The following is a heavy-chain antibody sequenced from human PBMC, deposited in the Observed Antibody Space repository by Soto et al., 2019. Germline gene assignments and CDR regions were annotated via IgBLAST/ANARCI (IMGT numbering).Heavy chain of an antibody. J-gene: IGHJ2*01. CDR1: GFTFSSYA. CDR3: ARDPLWGTAMVLWYFDL. Sequence: QVQLVESGGGVVQPGRSLRLSCAASGFTFSSYAMHWVRQAPGKGLEWVAVISYDGSNKYYAESVKRRFTISRDNSKNTMYLQMNSLRAEDTAVYYCARDPLWGTAMVLWYFDLWGRGALVTVSS. V-gene: IGHV3-30-3*01. CDR2: ISYDGSNK. D-gene: IGHD5-18*01.